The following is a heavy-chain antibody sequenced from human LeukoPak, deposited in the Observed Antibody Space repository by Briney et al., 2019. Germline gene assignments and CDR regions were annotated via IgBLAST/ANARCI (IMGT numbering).Heavy chain of an antibody. CDR1: GFTFSSYG. J-gene: IGHJ4*02. D-gene: IGHD1-26*01. Sequence: GGPLRLSCAASGFTFSSYGMHWVRQAPGKGLEWVAVISYDGSNKYYADSVKGRFTISRDNSKNTLYLQMNSLRAEDTAVYYCARDGVVGATIFDYWGQGTLVTVSS. V-gene: IGHV3-30*03. CDR2: ISYDGSNK. CDR3: ARDGVVGATIFDY.